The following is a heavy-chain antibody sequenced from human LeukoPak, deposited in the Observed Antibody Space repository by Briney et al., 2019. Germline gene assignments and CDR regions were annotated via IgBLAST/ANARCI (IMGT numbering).Heavy chain of an antibody. D-gene: IGHD3-22*01. Sequence: NPSETLSLTCTVSGGSISSYYWSWIRQPPGKGLEWIGYIYYSGSTNYNPSLKSRVTISVGTSKNQFSPKLSSVTAADTAVYYCARGLYDSSGYHNFNWFDPWGQGTLATVSS. CDR3: ARGLYDSSGYHNFNWFDP. CDR1: GGSISSYY. V-gene: IGHV4-59*01. J-gene: IGHJ5*02. CDR2: IYYSGST.